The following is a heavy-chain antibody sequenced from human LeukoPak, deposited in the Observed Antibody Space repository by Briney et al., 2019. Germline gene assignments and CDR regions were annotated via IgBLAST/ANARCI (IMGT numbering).Heavy chain of an antibody. CDR3: ARDLGRLVTIRVPYFDY. D-gene: IGHD3-9*01. V-gene: IGHV1-2*02. Sequence: ASVKVSYKASGYTFTSYDINWVRQATGQGLEWMGWINPNSGATKYAQKFQGRVTITRDTSISTAYTSVNTAYMELSGLRSDDTAVYYCARDLGRLVTIRVPYFDYWGQGTLVTVSS. CDR2: INPNSGAT. J-gene: IGHJ4*02. CDR1: GYTFTSYD.